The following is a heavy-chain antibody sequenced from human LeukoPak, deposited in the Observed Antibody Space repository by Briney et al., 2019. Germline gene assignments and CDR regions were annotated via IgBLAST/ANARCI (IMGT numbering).Heavy chain of an antibody. CDR2: ISGSGGST. CDR3: ASNSSEYIVVAPVLDY. J-gene: IGHJ4*02. V-gene: IGHV3-23*01. CDR1: GFTFSSYA. Sequence: GGSLRLSCAASGFTFSSYAMSWVRQAPGKGLEWVSAISGSGGSTYYADSVKGRFTISRDNSKNTLYMHMNSLRAEDTAVYYCASNSSEYIVVAPVLDYWGQGPLVTVSS. D-gene: IGHD2-2*01.